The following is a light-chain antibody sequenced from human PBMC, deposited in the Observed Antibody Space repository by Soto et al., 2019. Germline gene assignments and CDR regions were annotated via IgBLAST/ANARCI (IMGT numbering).Light chain of an antibody. V-gene: IGKV3-11*01. CDR3: QQYYNWRPR. Sequence: EIVLTQSPATLSLSPGERATLSCRASQSVSSYLAWYQQKPGQAPRLLIYDASNRATGIPARFSGSGSGTDFTLTISSLEPEDFAVYYCQQYYNWRPRFGQGTKVDIK. CDR1: QSVSSY. J-gene: IGKJ1*01. CDR2: DAS.